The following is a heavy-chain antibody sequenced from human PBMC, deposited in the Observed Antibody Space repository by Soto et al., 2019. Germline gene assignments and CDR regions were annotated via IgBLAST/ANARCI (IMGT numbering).Heavy chain of an antibody. D-gene: IGHD6-19*01. CDR1: GYSFTNFW. V-gene: IGHV5-51*01. CDR2: IYPGDSET. J-gene: IGHJ4*02. CDR3: ATQHPLDSSGWYN. Sequence: PGGSLKISCKASGYSFTNFWLGWVRQMPGKGLEWLGIIYPGDSETRYSPSFQGQVTISADRSISTAYLQWSSLKASDTAIYYCATQHPLDSSGWYNWGQGTLVTVSS.